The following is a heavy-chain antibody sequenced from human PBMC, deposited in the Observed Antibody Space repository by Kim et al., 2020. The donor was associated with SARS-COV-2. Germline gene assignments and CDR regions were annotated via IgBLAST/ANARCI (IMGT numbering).Heavy chain of an antibody. D-gene: IGHD6-19*01. V-gene: IGHV3-33*06. CDR2: IWYDGSNK. Sequence: GGSLRLSCAASGFTFSSYGMHWVRQAPGKGLEWVAVIWYDGSNKYYADSVKGRFTISRDNSKNTLYLQMNSLRAEDTAVYYCAKADRRAVAGTRSEYYFDYWGQGTLVTVSS. CDR3: AKADRRAVAGTRSEYYFDY. J-gene: IGHJ4*02. CDR1: GFTFSSYG.